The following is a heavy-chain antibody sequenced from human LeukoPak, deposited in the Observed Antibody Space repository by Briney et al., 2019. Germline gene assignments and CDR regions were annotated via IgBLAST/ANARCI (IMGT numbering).Heavy chain of an antibody. J-gene: IGHJ4*02. V-gene: IGHV3-30*02. CDR3: ATQTITLVVVISPFDY. Sequence: GGSLRLSCAASGFTFNTYPMHWVRQAPGKGLEWVALIQDDGAKTNYADSVRGRFTISRDNSRSTVYLQMNSLKPDDTAVSYCATQTITLVVVISPFDYWGQGALVTVSS. CDR1: GFTFNTYP. D-gene: IGHD3-22*01. CDR2: IQDDGAKT.